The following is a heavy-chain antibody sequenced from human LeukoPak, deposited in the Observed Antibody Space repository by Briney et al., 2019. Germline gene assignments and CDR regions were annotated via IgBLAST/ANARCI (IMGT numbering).Heavy chain of an antibody. V-gene: IGHV3-11*06. CDR1: GFTFSDYY. Sequence: GGSLRLSCAASGFTFSDYYMSWIRQAPGKGLEWVSYISRSSSYTNYADSVKGRFTISRDNAKNSLYLQMNSLRAEDTAVYYCARLTTVTTGLDPWGQGTLVTVSS. D-gene: IGHD4-17*01. J-gene: IGHJ5*02. CDR3: ARLTTVTTGLDP. CDR2: ISRSSSYT.